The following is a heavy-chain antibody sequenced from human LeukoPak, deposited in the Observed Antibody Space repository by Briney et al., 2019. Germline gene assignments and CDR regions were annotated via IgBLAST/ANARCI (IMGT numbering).Heavy chain of an antibody. CDR2: IYYSGST. J-gene: IGHJ4*02. D-gene: IGHD3-22*01. Sequence: SETLSLTCAVSGGSISGYYWSWIRQPPGKGLEWIGYIYYSGSTKYNPSLRSRVTISVDTSKNQFSLKLSSVTAADTAVYYCANSSDDLYFSYWGQGTLVTVSS. CDR1: GGSISGYY. V-gene: IGHV4-59*01. CDR3: ANSSDDLYFSY.